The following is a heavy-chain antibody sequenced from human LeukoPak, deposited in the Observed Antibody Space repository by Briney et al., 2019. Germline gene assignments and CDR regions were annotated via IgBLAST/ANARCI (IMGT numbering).Heavy chain of an antibody. V-gene: IGHV3-21*01. CDR1: GFTFSSYS. CDR3: ARDGDRSDY. J-gene: IGHJ4*02. Sequence: GGSLRLSCAASGFTFSSYSMNWVRQTPGKGLAWVSSISSISSYIYYADSVKGRITISRDNAKNSLYLQMNSLRAEDTAVYCGARDGDRSDYWGQGTLVTVSS. CDR2: ISSISSYI.